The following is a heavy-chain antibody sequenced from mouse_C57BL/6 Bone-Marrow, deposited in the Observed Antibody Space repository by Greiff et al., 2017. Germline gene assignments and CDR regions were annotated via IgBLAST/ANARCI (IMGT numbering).Heavy chain of an antibody. D-gene: IGHD1-1*01. CDR3: AREGTTVPPWFAY. Sequence: QVQLKESGAELMKPGASVKLSCKATGYTFTGYWIEWVKQRPGHGLEWIGEILPGSGSTNYNEKFKGKATFTADTSSNTAYMQLSSLTTEDSAIYYCAREGTTVPPWFAYWGQGTLVTVSA. J-gene: IGHJ3*01. CDR2: ILPGSGST. V-gene: IGHV1-9*01. CDR1: GYTFTGYW.